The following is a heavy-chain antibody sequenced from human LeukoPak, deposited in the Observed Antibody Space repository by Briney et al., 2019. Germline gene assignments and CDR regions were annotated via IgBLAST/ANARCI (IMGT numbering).Heavy chain of an antibody. J-gene: IGHJ4*02. CDR3: ARAPITSPFYFDY. CDR1: GFAFDEHG. CDR2: INWSGGST. Sequence: GGSLRLSCTASGFAFDEHGLSWVRQAPGKGLEWVAGINWSGGSTGYADPLRGRFTISRDNAKNSLYLQMDSLRAEDTALYYCARAPITSPFYFDYWGQGTLVTVSS. V-gene: IGHV3-20*04. D-gene: IGHD2-2*01.